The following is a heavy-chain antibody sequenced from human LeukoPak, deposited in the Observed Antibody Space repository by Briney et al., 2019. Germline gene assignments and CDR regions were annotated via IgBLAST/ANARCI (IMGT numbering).Heavy chain of an antibody. CDR1: GGSISSSSYY. D-gene: IGHD3-22*01. CDR2: IYYSGST. CDR3: ASPNYDSSGPGGG. J-gene: IGHJ4*02. Sequence: SETLSLTCTVSGGSISSSSYYWGWIRQPPGKGLEWIGSIYYSGSTYYNPSLKSRVTISVDTSKNQFSLKLSSVTAAGTAVYYCASPNYDSSGPGGGWGQGTLVTVSS. V-gene: IGHV4-39*01.